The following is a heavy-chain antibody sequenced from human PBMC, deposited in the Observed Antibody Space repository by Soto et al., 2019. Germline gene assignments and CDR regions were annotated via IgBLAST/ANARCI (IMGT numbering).Heavy chain of an antibody. V-gene: IGHV3-23*01. CDR1: EFRFDNYS. D-gene: IGHD3-22*01. CDR3: ARDDSGDSSGAYDY. CDR2: ITYTGVST. Sequence: PGGSLSLSCAASEFRFDNYSMSWVRQAPGKGLEWVSSITYTGVSTYYADSVKGRFTISRDNSKDTLYLQMNSLRAEDTAVYYCARDDSGDSSGAYDYWGQGTLVTVSS. J-gene: IGHJ4*02.